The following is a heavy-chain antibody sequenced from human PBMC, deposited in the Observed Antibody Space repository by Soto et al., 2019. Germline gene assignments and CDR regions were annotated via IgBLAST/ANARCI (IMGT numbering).Heavy chain of an antibody. CDR2: ISRDGNAI. J-gene: IGHJ5*02. D-gene: IGHD1-1*01. V-gene: IGHV3-11*01. Sequence: PGGSLRLSCAASGFIFSDYYMSWIRQAPGKGLEWLAYISRDGNAIFYADSVNGRFTISRDNAKNSLFLQMDDLRAEDTAMFFCARGAEMSSLTKWFDPGCQGTLVTVSS. CDR1: GFIFSDYY. CDR3: ARGAEMSSLTKWFDP.